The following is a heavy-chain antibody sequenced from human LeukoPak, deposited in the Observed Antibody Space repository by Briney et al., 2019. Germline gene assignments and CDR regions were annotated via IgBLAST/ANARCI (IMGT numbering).Heavy chain of an antibody. V-gene: IGHV4-59*01. CDR3: ARGGSIVGATPHDTFDI. D-gene: IGHD1-26*01. CDR1: GGAISFYY. J-gene: IGHJ3*02. Sequence: SETLSLTCTVSGGAISFYYWSWIRQPPGKGLDCIADMYYSGSTNYNPSLKSRVTISVDTSKNQFSLKLSSVTAADTAVYYCARGGSIVGATPHDTFDIWGQGTMVTVSS. CDR2: MYYSGST.